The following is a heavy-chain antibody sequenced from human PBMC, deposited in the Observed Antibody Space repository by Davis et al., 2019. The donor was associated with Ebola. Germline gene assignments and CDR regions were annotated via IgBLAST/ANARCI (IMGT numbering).Heavy chain of an antibody. V-gene: IGHV4-61*08. CDR3: ARARYGGSDY. Sequence: SETLSLTCTVSGGSISSGGYYWSWIRQHPGKGLEWIGYIYYSGSTNYNPSLKSRVTISVDTSKNQFSLKLSSVTAADTAVYYCARARYGGSDYWGQGTLVTVSS. CDR1: GGSISSGGYY. J-gene: IGHJ4*02. D-gene: IGHD4-23*01. CDR2: IYYSGST.